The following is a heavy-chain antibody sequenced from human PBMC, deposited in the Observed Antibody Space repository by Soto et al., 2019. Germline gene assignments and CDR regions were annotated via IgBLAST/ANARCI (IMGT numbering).Heavy chain of an antibody. J-gene: IGHJ5*02. D-gene: IGHD3-10*01. CDR1: GFSFSSYG. Sequence: QVQLVESGGGVVQPGRSLRLSCAASGFSFSSYGMHWIRQAPGKGLEWVAVISFDEIHKFYADSVRGRFTVSRDISKNTRYLQMDNLRAEDTAVYDCVKDYAAIGARGMIANWFDPWGQGTLVTVSS. CDR3: VKDYAAIGARGMIANWFDP. CDR2: ISFDEIHK. V-gene: IGHV3-30*18.